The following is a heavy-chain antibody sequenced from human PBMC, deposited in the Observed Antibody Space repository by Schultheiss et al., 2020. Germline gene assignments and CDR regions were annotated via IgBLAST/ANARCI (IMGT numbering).Heavy chain of an antibody. CDR1: GFTFSSYS. J-gene: IGHJ4*01. V-gene: IGHV3-30*03. Sequence: GGSLRLSCAASGFTFSSYSMHWVRQPPGKGLEWVAAVSHDGSKTYFGDSVKGRCTISRDQSRKTLHLQLNSLRADDTALYYCARDQSGSGWYVSWSWDYWGRGTLVT. CDR2: VSHDGSKT. CDR3: ARDQSGSGWYVSWSWDY. D-gene: IGHD6-19*01.